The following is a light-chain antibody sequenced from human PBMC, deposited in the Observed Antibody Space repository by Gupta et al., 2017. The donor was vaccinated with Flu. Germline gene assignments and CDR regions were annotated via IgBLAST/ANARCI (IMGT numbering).Light chain of an antibody. Sequence: SDLTQPASVSGSPGQSIAISCTGTNSDIGAYNYVSWYQQHPVKAPKLMIDERSNRPSGVSTSFSGSKSGNTSALTLTGRQAEDEDDYYFGANGAVGVFGGGTKVTVL. V-gene: IGLV2-14*01. CDR3: GANGAVGV. J-gene: IGLJ2*01. CDR2: ERS. CDR1: NSDIGAYNY.